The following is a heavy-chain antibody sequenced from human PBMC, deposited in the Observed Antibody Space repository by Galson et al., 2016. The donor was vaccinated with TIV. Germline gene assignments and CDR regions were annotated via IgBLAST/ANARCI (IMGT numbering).Heavy chain of an antibody. J-gene: IGHJ4*02. CDR3: ATVAWFPGLSLDN. D-gene: IGHD2/OR15-2a*01. CDR1: GNSLNELV. Sequence: SVKVSCKVSGNSLNELVIHWVRQAPGKGLEWMGGFDPEVSKTVYARKFQGRVTMTADTYRDTAYMELGSLRIEDTAVYYCATVAWFPGLSLDNWGQGTLVTVSS. V-gene: IGHV1-24*01. CDR2: FDPEVSKT.